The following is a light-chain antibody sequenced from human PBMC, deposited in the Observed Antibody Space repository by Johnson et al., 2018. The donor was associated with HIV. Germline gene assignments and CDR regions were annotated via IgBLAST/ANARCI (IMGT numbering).Light chain of an antibody. V-gene: IGLV1-51*02. CDR2: END. CDR1: SSSIGNNY. J-gene: IGLJ1*01. CDR3: GTWDSSLSFYV. Sequence: SVLTQPPSVSAAPGQEVTISCSASSSSIGNNYVSWFQQLPGTAPKLLICENDKRPSGIPDRFSGSKSGTSATLGITGLQTGDEADYYCGTWDSSLSFYVFGTGTKVTVL.